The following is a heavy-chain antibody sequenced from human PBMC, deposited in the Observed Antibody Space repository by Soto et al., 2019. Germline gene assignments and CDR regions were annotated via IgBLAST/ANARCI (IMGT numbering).Heavy chain of an antibody. J-gene: IGHJ4*02. Sequence: GSLSLSCAASGFTFSDHSMSWIRQAPGKGLEWLAFIDSRGRTLSYADSVKGRFTISRDNAKNSLYLQMHSLRADDTAVYYCARQAARNYIDSWGQGDVVTVSS. CDR2: IDSRGRTL. CDR1: GFTFSDHS. CDR3: ARQAARNYIDS. V-gene: IGHV3-11*01. D-gene: IGHD6-6*01.